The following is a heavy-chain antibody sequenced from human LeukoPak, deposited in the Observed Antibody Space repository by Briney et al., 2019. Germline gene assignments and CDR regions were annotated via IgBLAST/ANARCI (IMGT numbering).Heavy chain of an antibody. J-gene: IGHJ4*02. CDR3: ARSDYGDYVGY. CDR2: IKQDGSEK. CDR1: GFTFSNAW. V-gene: IGHV3-7*01. Sequence: PGGSLRLSCAASGFTFSNAWMSWVRQAPGKGLEWVANIKQDGSEKYYVDSVKGRFTISRDNAKNSLYLQMNSLRAEDTAVYYCARSDYGDYVGYWGQGTLVTVSS. D-gene: IGHD4-17*01.